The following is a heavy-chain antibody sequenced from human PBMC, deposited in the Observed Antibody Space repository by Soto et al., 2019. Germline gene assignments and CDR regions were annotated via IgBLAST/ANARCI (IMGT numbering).Heavy chain of an antibody. CDR1: GFTFSSYG. CDR3: AKDGGTTAGEGGFDY. J-gene: IGHJ4*02. D-gene: IGHD4-17*01. CDR2: ISYDGSNK. Sequence: QVQLVESGGGVVQPGRSLRLSCAASGFTFSSYGMHWVRQAPGKGLEWVAVISYDGSNKYYADSVKGRFTISRDNSKNTLYLQMNRLRAEDTAVYYCAKDGGTTAGEGGFDYWGQGTLVTVSS. V-gene: IGHV3-30*18.